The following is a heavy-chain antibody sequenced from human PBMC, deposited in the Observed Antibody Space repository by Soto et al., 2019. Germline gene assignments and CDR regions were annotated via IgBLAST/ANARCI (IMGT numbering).Heavy chain of an antibody. CDR3: AGQIFGVVTRYYGMDV. D-gene: IGHD3-3*01. J-gene: IGHJ6*02. CDR2: IYYSGST. Sequence: PSETLSLTCTVPGGSISSSSYYWGWIRQPPGKGLEWIGSIYYSGSTYYNPSLKSRVTISVGTSKNQFSLKLSSVTTADTAVYYCAGQIFGVVTRYYGMDVWGQGTTVT. V-gene: IGHV4-39*01. CDR1: GGSISSSSYY.